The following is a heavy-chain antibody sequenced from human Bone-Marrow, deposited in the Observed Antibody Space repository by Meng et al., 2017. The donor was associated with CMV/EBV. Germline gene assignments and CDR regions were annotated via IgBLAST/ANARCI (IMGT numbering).Heavy chain of an antibody. CDR3: AKTDGATAGLYAFDV. D-gene: IGHD2-15*01. V-gene: IGHV4-34*01. CDR1: GGSFSGYY. CDR2: INHSVST. J-gene: IGHJ3*01. Sequence: SETLSLTCAVYGGSFSGYYWSWIRQPPGKGLEWIGEINHSVSTDYNPSLKSRVTISVDTSKNQLSLKLSSVTAADTAVYYCAKTDGATAGLYAFDVWGRGTMVTVSS.